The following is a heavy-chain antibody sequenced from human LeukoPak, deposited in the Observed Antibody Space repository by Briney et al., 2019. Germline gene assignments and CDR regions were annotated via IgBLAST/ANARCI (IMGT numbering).Heavy chain of an antibody. V-gene: IGHV3-48*03. CDR3: PTGYSGYGGGGFDY. CDR2: ISSSGSTI. Sequence: GGSLRLSCAASGFTFSSYEMNWVRQAPGKGLEWVSYISSSGSTIYYADSVKGRFTISRDNAKNSLYLQMNSLRAEDTAVYYCPTGYSGYGGGGFDYWGQGTLVTVSS. J-gene: IGHJ4*02. CDR1: GFTFSSYE. D-gene: IGHD5-12*01.